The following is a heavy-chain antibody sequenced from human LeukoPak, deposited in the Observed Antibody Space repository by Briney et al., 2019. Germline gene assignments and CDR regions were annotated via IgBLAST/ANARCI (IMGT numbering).Heavy chain of an antibody. J-gene: IGHJ3*02. CDR3: AKILGSGSYFPNDAFDI. D-gene: IGHD3-10*01. V-gene: IGHV3-23*01. Sequence: PGGSLRLSCAASGFTFSSYAMSWVRQAPGKGLEWVSAISGSGGSTYYADSVKGRFTISRDNSKNTLYLQMNSLRAEDTAVYYCAKILGSGSYFPNDAFDIWGQGTMVTVSS. CDR2: ISGSGGST. CDR1: GFTFSSYA.